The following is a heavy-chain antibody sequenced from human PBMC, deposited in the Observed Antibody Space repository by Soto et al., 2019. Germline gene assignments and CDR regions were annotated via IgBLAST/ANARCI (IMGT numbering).Heavy chain of an antibody. Sequence: QVRLQEWGPGLVKPSQTLSLKCSVSGGSITTGGRYWSWIRQLPGKGLEWIGDIYYSGNTYYNASRKSRVTISVEEAKNQFSLKLSYVTAADTAVYYCAQALVFTGGDGFDIWGQGRLVTVSS. D-gene: IGHD1-1*01. J-gene: IGHJ3*02. CDR1: GGSITTGGRY. V-gene: IGHV4-31*02. CDR3: AQALVFTGGDGFDI. CDR2: IYYSGNT.